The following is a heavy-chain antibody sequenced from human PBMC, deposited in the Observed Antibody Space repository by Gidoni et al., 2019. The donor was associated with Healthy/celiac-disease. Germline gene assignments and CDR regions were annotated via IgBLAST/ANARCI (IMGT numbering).Heavy chain of an antibody. J-gene: IGHJ6*02. CDR1: GGPISSGGYY. D-gene: IGHD6-13*01. CDR3: ARAAAAGTFYSCYGMDV. V-gene: IGHV4-31*03. Sequence: QVQLQESGPGLVKPSQTLSLTCTVSGGPISSGGYYWPWILQHPGKGLEWIAYIYYSGSTYYNPSLKSRVTISVDTSKSQFSLKLSSVTAAATAVYYCARAAAAGTFYSCYGMDVWGQGTTVTVSS. CDR2: IYYSGST.